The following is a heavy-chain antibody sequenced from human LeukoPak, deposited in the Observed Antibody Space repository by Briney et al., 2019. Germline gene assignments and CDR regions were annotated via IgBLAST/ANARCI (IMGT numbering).Heavy chain of an antibody. D-gene: IGHD3-22*01. Sequence: SETLSLTCTVSGGSISSYYWSWIRQPPGKGLEWIGYIYYSGSTNYNPSLKSRVTISVDTSKNQFSLKLSSVTAADTAVYYCARQVRSGYYDSSGQGAFDIWGQGTMVTVSS. CDR2: IYYSGST. CDR3: ARQVRSGYYDSSGQGAFDI. V-gene: IGHV4-59*08. J-gene: IGHJ3*02. CDR1: GGSISSYY.